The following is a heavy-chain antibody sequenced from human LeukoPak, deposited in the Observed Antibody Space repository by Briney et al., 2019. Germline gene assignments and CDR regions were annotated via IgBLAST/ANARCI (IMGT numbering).Heavy chain of an antibody. V-gene: IGHV4-39*07. Sequence: PSETLSLTCTVSIGSISSTSYYWGWIRQPPGMGLEWIGSMYYSGSTYHNPSLKRRVTISVNSSESQFSLKLSSVTAADTDVYYCAREMRSPRGGFDYWDQGTLVTVSS. J-gene: IGHJ4*02. CDR3: AREMRSPRGGFDY. CDR1: IGSISSTSYY. CDR2: MYYSGST. D-gene: IGHD3-10*01.